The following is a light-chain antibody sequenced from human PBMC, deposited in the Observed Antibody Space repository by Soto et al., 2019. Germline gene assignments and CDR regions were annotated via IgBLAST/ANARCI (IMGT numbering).Light chain of an antibody. V-gene: IGLV1-47*01. CDR2: RNN. J-gene: IGLJ2*01. CDR1: SSNIGSNY. Sequence: QSALTQPPSASGTPGQRVTISCSGSSSNIGSNYVYWYQQLPETAPKLLIYRNNQRPSGVPDRFSGSKSGTSASLAISGLRSEDEADYYCAAWAASLSGRVVFGGGTKLTVL. CDR3: AAWAASLSGRVV.